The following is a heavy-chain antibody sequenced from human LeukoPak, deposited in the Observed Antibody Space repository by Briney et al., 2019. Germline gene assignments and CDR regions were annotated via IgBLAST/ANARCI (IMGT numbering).Heavy chain of an antibody. CDR2: INPNSGGT. CDR3: AILAVPYRFDY. D-gene: IGHD2/OR15-2a*01. Sequence: ASVKVSCKASGYTFTGYYLHWVRQAPGQGLEWMGRINPNSGGTNYAQKFQGRVTMTRDTSISTAYMELSRLRFDDTAVYYCAILAVPYRFDYWGQGTLVTVSS. CDR1: GYTFTGYY. V-gene: IGHV1-2*06. J-gene: IGHJ4*02.